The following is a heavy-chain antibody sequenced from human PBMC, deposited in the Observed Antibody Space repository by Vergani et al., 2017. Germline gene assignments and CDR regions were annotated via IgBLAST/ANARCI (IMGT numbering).Heavy chain of an antibody. Sequence: EVQLVESGGGLVQPGRSLRLSCAASGFTFDDYAMHWVRQAPGKGLEWVSGISWNSGSIGYADSVKGRFTISRDNAKSSMYLQMNSLRAEDTGVYYCARDRYYLGSGTYPYFNYCDLDVWGQGTAVTVSS. V-gene: IGHV3-9*01. CDR3: ARDRYYLGSGTYPYFNYCDLDV. D-gene: IGHD3-10*01. J-gene: IGHJ6*02. CDR1: GFTFDDYA. CDR2: ISWNSGSI.